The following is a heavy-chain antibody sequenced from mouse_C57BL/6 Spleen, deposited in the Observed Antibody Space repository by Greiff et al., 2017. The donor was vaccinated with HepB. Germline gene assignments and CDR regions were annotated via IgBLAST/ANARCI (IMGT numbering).Heavy chain of an antibody. Sequence: QVQLQQSGAELVRPGASVTLSCKASGYTFTDYEMHWVKQTPVHGLEWIGAIDPETGGTAYNQKFKGKAILTADKSSSTAYMELRSLTSEDSSVYYCTRCLLPGFDAMDYWGQGTSVTVSS. V-gene: IGHV1-15*01. D-gene: IGHD1-1*01. J-gene: IGHJ4*01. CDR1: GYTFTDYE. CDR3: TRCLLPGFDAMDY. CDR2: IDPETGGT.